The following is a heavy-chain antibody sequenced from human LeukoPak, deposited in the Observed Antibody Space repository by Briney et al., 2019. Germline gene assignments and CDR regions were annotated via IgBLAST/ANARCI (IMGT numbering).Heavy chain of an antibody. D-gene: IGHD3-10*01. V-gene: IGHV4-59*01. J-gene: IGHJ6*03. CDR2: IYYSGST. CDR3: ARHYGTLWYYYYMDV. CDR1: GGSISSYH. Sequence: PSETLSLYCTVSGGSISSYHWSWIRQPPGQGLKGHGYIYYSGSTNYNPSLKSRVTISVDTSKNQFSLKLSSVSAADTAVYYCARHYGTLWYYYYMDVWGKGTTVTVSS.